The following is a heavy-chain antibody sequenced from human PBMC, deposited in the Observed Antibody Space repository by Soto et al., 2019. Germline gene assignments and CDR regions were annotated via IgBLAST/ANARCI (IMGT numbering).Heavy chain of an antibody. Sequence: QVQLQESGPGLVKPSETLSLTCTVSGGSISSYYWSWIRQPPGKGLEWIGCIYYSGSTNYNPSLKSRVTISVDTSKNQFSLKLSSVTAADTAVYYCARLDSRIAVADDPFYWNFDLWGRGTLVTVSS. V-gene: IGHV4-59*08. CDR2: IYYSGST. J-gene: IGHJ2*01. CDR3: ARLDSRIAVADDPFYWNFDL. CDR1: GGSISSYY. D-gene: IGHD6-19*01.